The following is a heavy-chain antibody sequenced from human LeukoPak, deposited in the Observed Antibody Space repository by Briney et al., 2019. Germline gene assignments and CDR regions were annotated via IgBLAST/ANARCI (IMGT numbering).Heavy chain of an antibody. V-gene: IGHV3-23*01. CDR3: AKREYSSAFDY. CDR1: GFTFSDHA. D-gene: IGHD6-19*01. CDR2: ISGRGDTT. J-gene: IGHJ4*02. Sequence: PGGSLRLSCAASGFTFSDHAMSWVRQAPGKGLEWVSAISGRGDTTYYADSVKGRFTISRDNSKNTLYLQMNSLRAEDTAVYYCAKREYSSAFDYWGQGTLVTVSS.